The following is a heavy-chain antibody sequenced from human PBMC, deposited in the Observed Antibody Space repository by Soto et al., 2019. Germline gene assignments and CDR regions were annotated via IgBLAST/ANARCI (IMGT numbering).Heavy chain of an antibody. D-gene: IGHD3-10*01. CDR3: ARGRELLWFGELFHNWFDP. J-gene: IGHJ5*02. CDR2: VSYSGSP. Sequence: SETLSLTCTVSGGSITSYWWSWIRQPPGKGLEWIGYVSYSGSPNYNPSLKSRVTISVDTSKNQYSLRLSSVTAADTAVYYCARGRELLWFGELFHNWFDPWGQGTLVTVSS. V-gene: IGHV4-59*12. CDR1: GGSITSYW.